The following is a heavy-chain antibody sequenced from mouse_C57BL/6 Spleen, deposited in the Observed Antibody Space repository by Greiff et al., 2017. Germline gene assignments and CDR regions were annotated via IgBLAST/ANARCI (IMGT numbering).Heavy chain of an antibody. V-gene: IGHV5-6*02. J-gene: IGHJ1*03. CDR3: ASQALHYYGSSYGYFDV. CDR2: ISSGGSYT. D-gene: IGHD1-1*01. Sequence: DVKLVESGGDLVKPGGSLKLSCAASGFTFSSYGMSWVRQTPDKRLEWVATISSGGSYTYYPDSVRGRFTISRDNAQNTLYLQMSSLKSEDTAMYYCASQALHYYGSSYGYFDVWGTGTTVTVSS. CDR1: GFTFSSYG.